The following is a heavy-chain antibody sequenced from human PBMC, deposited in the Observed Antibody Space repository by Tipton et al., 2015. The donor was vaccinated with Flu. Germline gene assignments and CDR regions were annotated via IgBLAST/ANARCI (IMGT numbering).Heavy chain of an antibody. D-gene: IGHD6-19*01. V-gene: IGHV1-2*06. CDR1: GYTFTGYY. Sequence: QLVQSGPEVKKPGASVKVSCKASGYTFTGYYMHWVRQAPEQGLEWMGRINPNSGGTNYAQKFQGRVTMTRDTSISTAYMELSRLRSDDTAVYYCARVKAVAGRAEYFQHWGQGTLVTVSS. CDR2: INPNSGGT. J-gene: IGHJ1*01. CDR3: ARVKAVAGRAEYFQH.